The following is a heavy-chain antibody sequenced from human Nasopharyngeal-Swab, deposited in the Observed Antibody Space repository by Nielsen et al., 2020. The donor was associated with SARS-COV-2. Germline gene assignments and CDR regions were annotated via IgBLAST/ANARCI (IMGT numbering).Heavy chain of an antibody. J-gene: IGHJ4*02. CDR3: ARGSYYYDSSGYYDY. Sequence: GGSLRLSCAASGFTFSSYSMNWVRQAPGKGLEWVSSISSSSSYIYYADSVKGRFTISRDNAKNSLYLQMNSLRAEDTAVYHCARGSYYYDSSGYYDYWGQGTLVTVSS. V-gene: IGHV3-21*01. D-gene: IGHD3-22*01. CDR1: GFTFSSYS. CDR2: ISSSSSYI.